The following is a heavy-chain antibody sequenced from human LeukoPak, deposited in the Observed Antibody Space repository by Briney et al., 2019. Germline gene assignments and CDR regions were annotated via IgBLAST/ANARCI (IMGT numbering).Heavy chain of an antibody. CDR2: VSYSGSP. D-gene: IGHD5-12*01. J-gene: IGHJ6*02. V-gene: IGHV4-61*08. CDR1: GGSISSGGYS. Sequence: SETLSLTCAVSGGSISSGGYSWSWIRQPPGKGLEWIGYVSYSGSPDYNPSLKSRVTISVDTSKNQFSLKLSSVTAADTAVYYCARLYPDQGWLPNIYYYGMDVWGQGTTVTVSS. CDR3: ARLYPDQGWLPNIYYYGMDV.